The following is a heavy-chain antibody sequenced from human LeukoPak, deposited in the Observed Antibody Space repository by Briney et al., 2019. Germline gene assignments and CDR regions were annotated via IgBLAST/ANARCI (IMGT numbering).Heavy chain of an antibody. V-gene: IGHV3-21*01. CDR1: GFTFSSYS. J-gene: IGHJ6*03. Sequence: PGGSLRLSCAASGFTFSSYSMNWLRQAPGKGLEWVSSISNSSSYIYYADSVKGRFTISRDNAKNSLYLQMNSLRAEDTAVYYCARVNYGDIYYYYYYMDVWGKGTTVTVSS. CDR2: ISNSSSYI. CDR3: ARVNYGDIYYYYYYMDV. D-gene: IGHD4-17*01.